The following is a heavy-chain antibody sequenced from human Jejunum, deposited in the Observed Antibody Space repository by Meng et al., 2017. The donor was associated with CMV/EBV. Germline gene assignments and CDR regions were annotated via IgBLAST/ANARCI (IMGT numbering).Heavy chain of an antibody. CDR3: ARGPGASTREGFDH. D-gene: IGHD1-26*01. Sequence: QVQLQESGPGRVKPSETLSLTCTSSGGSTNNYYWSWIRQSAGKGLEWIGRFYSSDTYNYHPSLNSRVTMSLDTSKKQFSLILSSVTAADTARYYCARGPGASTREGFDHWGLGTLVTVSS. CDR2: FYSSDTY. V-gene: IGHV4-4*07. J-gene: IGHJ4*02. CDR1: GGSTNNYY.